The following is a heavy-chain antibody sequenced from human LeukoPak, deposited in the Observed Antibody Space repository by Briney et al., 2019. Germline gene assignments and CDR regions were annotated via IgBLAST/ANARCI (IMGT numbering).Heavy chain of an antibody. J-gene: IGHJ4*02. CDR2: INHSGST. Sequence: SETLSLTCAVYGGSFSGYYWSWIRQPPGKGLEWIGEINHSGSTNYNPSLKSRVTISVDTSKNQFSLKLSSVTAADTAVYYCARDSGRFGGVRNLVDYWGQGTLVTVSS. V-gene: IGHV4-34*01. CDR3: ARDSGRFGGVRNLVDY. D-gene: IGHD3-16*01. CDR1: GGSFSGYY.